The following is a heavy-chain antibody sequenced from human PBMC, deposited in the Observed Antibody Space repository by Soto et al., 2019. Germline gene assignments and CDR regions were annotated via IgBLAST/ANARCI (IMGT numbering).Heavy chain of an antibody. V-gene: IGHV3-7*01. J-gene: IGHJ6*03. CDR1: GFTFRNYW. Sequence: PGGSLRLSCAASGFTFRNYWMSWVRQAPGKGLEWVANIKQDGSETYYVDSVKGRFTISRDNAKNSLYVQMNSLRAEDTAVYYCARREVSGYCTTTTCYNYYYMDVWGIGTTVTVSS. CDR2: IKQDGSET. CDR3: ARREVSGYCTTTTCYNYYYMDV. D-gene: IGHD2-2*02.